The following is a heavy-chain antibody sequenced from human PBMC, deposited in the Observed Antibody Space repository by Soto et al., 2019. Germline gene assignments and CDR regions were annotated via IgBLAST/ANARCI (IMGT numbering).Heavy chain of an antibody. D-gene: IGHD2-21*02. Sequence: QVHLVESGGGVVQPGRALRLSCAAPGLTFNTSGMHWVRQPPGKGLEWVAVIAFDGSQAFYGDSVRGRFTISRDNSKNTLFLQMKSLTPEDTAVYYCATKVRVTNYLYYGMDVWGQGTKVTVSS. CDR3: ATKVRVTNYLYYGMDV. V-gene: IGHV3-30*19. CDR1: GLTFNTSG. J-gene: IGHJ6*02. CDR2: IAFDGSQA.